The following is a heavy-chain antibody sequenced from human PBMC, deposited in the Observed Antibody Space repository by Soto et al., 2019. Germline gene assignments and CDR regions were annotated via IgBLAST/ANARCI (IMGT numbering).Heavy chain of an antibody. V-gene: IGHV1-46*01. Sequence: ASVKVSCKASGYTFTSYYMHWVRQAPGQGLEWMGIINPSGGSTSYAQKFQGRVTMTRDTSTSTVYMELSSLRSEDTAVYYCAREKGAMVRGVISTPPDYWGQGTLVTVSS. D-gene: IGHD3-10*01. CDR2: INPSGGST. CDR1: GYTFTSYY. CDR3: AREKGAMVRGVISTPPDY. J-gene: IGHJ4*02.